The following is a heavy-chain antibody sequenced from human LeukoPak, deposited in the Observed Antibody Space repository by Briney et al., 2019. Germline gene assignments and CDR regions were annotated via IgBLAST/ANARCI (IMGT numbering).Heavy chain of an antibody. CDR3: AKDQASGSYECYFDY. CDR1: GFTFSSYG. D-gene: IGHD1-26*01. V-gene: IGHV3-30*02. CDR2: IWYGGSNK. Sequence: PGGSLRLSCAASGFTFSSYGMHWVRQAPGKGLGWVAVIWYGGSNKYYADSVKGRFTISRDNSKNTLYLQMNSLRAEDTAVYYCAKDQASGSYECYFDYWGQGTLVTVSS. J-gene: IGHJ4*02.